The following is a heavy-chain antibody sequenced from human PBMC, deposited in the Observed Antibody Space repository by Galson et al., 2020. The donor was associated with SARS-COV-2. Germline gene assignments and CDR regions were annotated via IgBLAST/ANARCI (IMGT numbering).Heavy chain of an antibody. CDR2: IIPIFGTA. D-gene: IGHD4-17*01. CDR3: AREGTTVVTPIGYNWFDP. Sequence: SVKVSCKASGGTFSSYAISWVRQAPGQGLEWMGGIIPIFGTANYAQKFQGRVTITADESTSTAYMELSSLRSEDTAVYYCAREGTTVVTPIGYNWFDPWGQGTLVTVSS. J-gene: IGHJ5*02. V-gene: IGHV1-69*13. CDR1: GGTFSSYA.